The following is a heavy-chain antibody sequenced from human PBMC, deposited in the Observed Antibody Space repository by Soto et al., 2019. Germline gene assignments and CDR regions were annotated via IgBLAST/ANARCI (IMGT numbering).Heavy chain of an antibody. CDR3: ARGPPFLP. CDR1: GGSISSVGYS. CDR2: IYHSGST. Sequence: QLQLQESGSGLVKPSQTLSLTCTVSGGSISSVGYSWSWIRQPPGQGLEWIGYIYHSGSTYYNPSLKSRGTISVIWSKTQFSLTLSSVPAPDTAVHYCARGPPFLPWGQGTLVTVSS. J-gene: IGHJ5*02. V-gene: IGHV4-30-2*01. D-gene: IGHD3-3*02.